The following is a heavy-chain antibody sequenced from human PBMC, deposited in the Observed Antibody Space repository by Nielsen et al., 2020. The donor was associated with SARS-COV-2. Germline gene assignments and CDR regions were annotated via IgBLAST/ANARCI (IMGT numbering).Heavy chain of an antibody. J-gene: IGHJ2*01. D-gene: IGHD3-16*02. CDR3: ARGGRTYYDYVWGSYRLGWYFDL. CDR1: GGSISNYY. Sequence: SETLSLTCTVSGGSISNYYWSWIRQPAGKGLEWIGRIYISGITNYNPSLKSRLTMSADTSKNQFSLNLRSVTAADTAVYYCARGGRTYYDYVWGSYRLGWYFDLWGRGTLVTVSS. V-gene: IGHV4-4*07. CDR2: IYISGIT.